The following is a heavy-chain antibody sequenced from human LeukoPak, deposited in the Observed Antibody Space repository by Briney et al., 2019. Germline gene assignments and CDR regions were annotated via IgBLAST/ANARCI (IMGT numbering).Heavy chain of an antibody. CDR3: AKDIGTGGTGWYFDL. Sequence: PGGSLRLSCAASGFTLDDYVMHWVRQAPGKGLEWVSGISWNSVSIGYADSVKGRLTISRDNAKNSLYLQMSSLRAEDTALYYCAKDIGTGGTGWYFDLWGRGTLVTVSS. V-gene: IGHV3-9*01. CDR2: ISWNSVSI. CDR1: GFTLDDYV. D-gene: IGHD6-13*01. J-gene: IGHJ2*01.